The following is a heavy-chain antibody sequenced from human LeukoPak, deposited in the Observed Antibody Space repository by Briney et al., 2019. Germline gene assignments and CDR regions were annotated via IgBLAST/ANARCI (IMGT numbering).Heavy chain of an antibody. Sequence: GGSLRLSCAASGFTFSSYAMSWVRQAPGKGLEWVAVISYDGSNKYYADSVKGRFTISRDNSKNTLYLQMNSLRAEDTAVYYCAKSSSGEHISRGMDVWGQGTTVTVPS. CDR3: AKSSSGEHISRGMDV. V-gene: IGHV3-30*18. D-gene: IGHD3-10*01. CDR2: ISYDGSNK. CDR1: GFTFSSYA. J-gene: IGHJ6*02.